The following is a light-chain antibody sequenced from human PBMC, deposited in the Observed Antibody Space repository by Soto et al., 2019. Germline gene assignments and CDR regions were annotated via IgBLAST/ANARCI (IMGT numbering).Light chain of an antibody. CDR1: QTISDW. Sequence: DIQMTQSPSTLSASIGDRVTITCRASQTISDWLAWHQQKPGKAPKLLIYKASSLESGVPSRFSGSGSGTEFTLTISSLQPDDFATYYCQQYNSYQYTFGQGTKVDIK. CDR3: QQYNSYQYT. J-gene: IGKJ2*01. V-gene: IGKV1-5*03. CDR2: KAS.